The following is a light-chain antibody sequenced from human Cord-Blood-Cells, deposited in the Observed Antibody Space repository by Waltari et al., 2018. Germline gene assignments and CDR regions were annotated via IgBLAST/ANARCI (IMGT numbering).Light chain of an antibody. J-gene: IGKJ1*01. CDR3: QQYYSTPPT. CDR1: QSVLYSSNNKNY. Sequence: DIVMTQSPDSLAVSLGERAPIHCQSSQSVLYSSNNKNYLAWYQQKPGQPPKLLIYWASTRESGVPDRFSGSGSGTDFTLTISSLQAEDVAVYYCQQYYSTPPTFGQGTKVEIK. V-gene: IGKV4-1*01. CDR2: WAS.